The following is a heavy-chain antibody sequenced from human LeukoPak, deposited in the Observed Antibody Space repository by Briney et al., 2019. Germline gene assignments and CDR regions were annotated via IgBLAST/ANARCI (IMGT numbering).Heavy chain of an antibody. J-gene: IGHJ2*01. CDR3: ARAKGFNVVVTANWYFDL. D-gene: IGHD2-21*02. Sequence: ASVKVSCKASGYTFTGYYMHWVRQAPGQGLEWMGWINPNSGGTNYAQKFQGRVTMTRDTSISTAYMELSRLRSDDTAVYYCARAKGFNVVVTANWYFDLWGRGTLVTVSS. CDR1: GYTFTGYY. V-gene: IGHV1-2*02. CDR2: INPNSGGT.